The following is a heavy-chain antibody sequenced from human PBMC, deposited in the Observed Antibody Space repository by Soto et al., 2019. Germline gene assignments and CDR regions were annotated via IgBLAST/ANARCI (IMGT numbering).Heavy chain of an antibody. V-gene: IGHV4-61*01. CDR2: IYYSGST. CDR3: ARVARTGTTVFWGTGYFDY. J-gene: IGHJ4*02. Sequence: QVQLQESGPGLVKPSETLSLTCTVSGGSVSSGSYYWSWIRQPPGKGLEWIGYIYYSGSTNYNPSLKSRVTISVDTSKNQFSLKLSSVTAADTAVYYCARVARTGTTVFWGTGYFDYWGQGTLVTVSS. D-gene: IGHD1-7*01. CDR1: GGSVSSGSYY.